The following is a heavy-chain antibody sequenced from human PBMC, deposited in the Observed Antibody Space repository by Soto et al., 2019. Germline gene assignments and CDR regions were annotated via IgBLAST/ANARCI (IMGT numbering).Heavy chain of an antibody. Sequence: GGSLRLSCGASGFTFRSYAIHWVRQAPGKGLEWVAVISYDGSNKYYADSVKGRFTISRDNSKNTLYLQMNSLRAEDTAMYYCARNNFFRGGSYPLSYYYYGMDVWGQETTVTVSS. V-gene: IGHV3-30-3*01. CDR3: ARNNFFRGGSYPLSYYYYGMDV. CDR1: GFTFRSYA. CDR2: ISYDGSNK. J-gene: IGHJ6*02. D-gene: IGHD3-3*01.